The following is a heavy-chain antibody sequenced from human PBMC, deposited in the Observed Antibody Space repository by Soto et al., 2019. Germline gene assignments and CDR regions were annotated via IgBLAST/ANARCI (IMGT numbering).Heavy chain of an antibody. V-gene: IGHV3-74*01. Sequence: GGSLSLSCAASAFTFSTYWIHWVRPVPGKGLVWVSRIKSDGSSTYYADSVKGRFTISRDNAKNTLYLQMNSLRDEDTAVYYCARYVQVGAHPYYFDSWGQGTLVTVSS. D-gene: IGHD1-26*01. CDR2: IKSDGSST. CDR3: ARYVQVGAHPYYFDS. CDR1: AFTFSTYW. J-gene: IGHJ4*02.